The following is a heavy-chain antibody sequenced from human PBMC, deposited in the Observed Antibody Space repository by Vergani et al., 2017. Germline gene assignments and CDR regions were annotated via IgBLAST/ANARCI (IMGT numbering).Heavy chain of an antibody. Sequence: QVQLVESGGGVVQRGGSLRLSCAPSGFTLRNYAMQLIRQGPGKGLEFVAFTPFDGSNQYYADSVKGRFTLSSDFSKNTLYLQMNSRRTDDTATYYCAKHFRGWGIDYWGQGTQVIVAS. CDR2: TPFDGSNQ. CDR1: GFTLRNYA. D-gene: IGHD3-16*01. J-gene: IGHJ4*02. V-gene: IGHV3-30*02. CDR3: AKHFRGWGIDY.